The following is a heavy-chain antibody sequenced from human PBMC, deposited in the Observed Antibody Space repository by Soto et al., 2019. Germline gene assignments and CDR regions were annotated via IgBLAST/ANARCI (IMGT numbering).Heavy chain of an antibody. CDR3: ARKLYDSSGYYYRYFDL. Sequence: EVQLVESGGGLVQPGGSLRLSCAASGFTFSSYWMSWVRQAPGKGLEWVANIKQDGSEKYYVDSVKGRFTISRDNAKNSLYLQMNSLRAEDTAVYYCARKLYDSSGYYYRYFDLWGRGTLVTVSS. V-gene: IGHV3-7*05. CDR1: GFTFSSYW. D-gene: IGHD3-22*01. J-gene: IGHJ2*01. CDR2: IKQDGSEK.